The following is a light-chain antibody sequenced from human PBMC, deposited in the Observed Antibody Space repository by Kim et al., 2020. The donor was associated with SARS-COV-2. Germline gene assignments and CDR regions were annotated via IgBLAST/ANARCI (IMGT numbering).Light chain of an antibody. V-gene: IGKV1-5*03. CDR1: QIIDTL. CDR2: QAS. CDR3: QHYIRFPYT. Sequence: ASVGDRVTITCRASQIIDTLLAWYQQKPGKAPNLLIYQASNLQIGVPSRFSGSGSGAEFTLTISSLQPDDFATYYCQHYIRFPYTFGQGTKVDIK. J-gene: IGKJ2*01.